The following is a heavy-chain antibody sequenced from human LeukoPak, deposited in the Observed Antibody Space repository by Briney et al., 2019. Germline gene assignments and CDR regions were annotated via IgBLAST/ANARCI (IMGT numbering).Heavy chain of an antibody. CDR2: IYYSGST. J-gene: IGHJ4*02. V-gene: IGHV4-59*11. Sequence: SETLSLTCTVSGGFISSHYWSWIRQPPGKGLEWIGYIYYSGSTNYNPSLKSPVTISVDTSKNQFSLKLSSVTAADTAVYYCATRSAAAGDDYYFDYWGQGTLVTVSS. CDR1: GGFISSHY. CDR3: ATRSAAAGDDYYFDY. D-gene: IGHD6-13*01.